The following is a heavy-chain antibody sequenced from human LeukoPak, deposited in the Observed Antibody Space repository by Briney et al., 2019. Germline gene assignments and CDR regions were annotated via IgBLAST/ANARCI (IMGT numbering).Heavy chain of an antibody. CDR2: ISAYNGNT. D-gene: IGHD3-16*01. J-gene: IGHJ6*03. CDR1: GGTFSSYA. V-gene: IGHV1-18*01. Sequence: ASVKVSCKASGGTFSSYAISWVRQAPGQGLEWMGWISAYNGNTNYAQKLQGRVTMTTDTSTSTAYMELRSLRSDDTAVYYCARSLRSGWGDMDVWGKGTTVTVSS. CDR3: ARSLRSGWGDMDV.